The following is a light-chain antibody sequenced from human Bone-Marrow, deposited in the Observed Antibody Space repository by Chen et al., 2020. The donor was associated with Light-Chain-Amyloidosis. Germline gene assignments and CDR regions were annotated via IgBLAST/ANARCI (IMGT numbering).Light chain of an antibody. CDR2: GSS. V-gene: IGKV3-20*01. J-gene: IGKJ4*01. Sequence: EIVLPQSPGTLSSSPGEGANLPCRASQTISSNYLTWYQHKLGQAPRLLIYGSSSRATGIPDRFTGSGSGTDFTLTINRLEPEDFAMYYCQQYGTSPLTFGGGTKVEIK. CDR3: QQYGTSPLT. CDR1: QTISSNY.